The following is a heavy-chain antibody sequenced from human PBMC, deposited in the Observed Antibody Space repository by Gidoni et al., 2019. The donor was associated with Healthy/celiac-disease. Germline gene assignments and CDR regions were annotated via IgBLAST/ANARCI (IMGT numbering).Heavy chain of an antibody. Sequence: QVQLVESGGGVVQPGGSLRLSCAASGFTFSRYGMHWVRQAPGKGLEWVAFIRYDGSNKYYADSVKGRFTISRDNSKNTLYLQMNSLRPEDTALYYCAKYLAGRFDYWGQGTLVIVSS. D-gene: IGHD2-15*01. CDR2: IRYDGSNK. CDR3: AKYLAGRFDY. V-gene: IGHV3-30*02. J-gene: IGHJ4*02. CDR1: GFTFSRYG.